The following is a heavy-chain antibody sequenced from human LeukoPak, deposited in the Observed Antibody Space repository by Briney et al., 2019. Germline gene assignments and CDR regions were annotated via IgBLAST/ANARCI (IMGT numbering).Heavy chain of an antibody. D-gene: IGHD5-18*01. CDR1: GGSISSSSYY. J-gene: IGHJ4*02. Sequence: SETLSLTCTVFGGSISSSSYYWGWIRQPPGKGLEWIGSIYYSGSTYYNPSLKSRVTISVDTSKNQFSLKLSSVTAADTAVYYCARARHGYIYGYRPNELGHFFDYWGQGTLVTVSS. V-gene: IGHV4-39*07. CDR2: IYYSGST. CDR3: ARARHGYIYGYRPNELGHFFDY.